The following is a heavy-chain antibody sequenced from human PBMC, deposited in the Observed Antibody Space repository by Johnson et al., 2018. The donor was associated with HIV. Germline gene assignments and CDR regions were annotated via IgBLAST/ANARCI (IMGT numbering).Heavy chain of an antibody. CDR3: TTDPRFLEWLLRGGTDPFHI. V-gene: IGHV3-15*01. J-gene: IGHJ3*02. CDR1: GFIFSNAW. Sequence: MQLVESGGGLVKPGGSLRLSCVASGFIFSNAWMRWVRQAPGKGLEWVGRIKSKTDGGTTDYAAPVKGRFTISRDNSKNTLYLQMNSLKIEDTAVYYCTTDPRFLEWLLRGGTDPFHIWGQGTMVTVSS. D-gene: IGHD3-3*01. CDR2: IKSKTDGGTT.